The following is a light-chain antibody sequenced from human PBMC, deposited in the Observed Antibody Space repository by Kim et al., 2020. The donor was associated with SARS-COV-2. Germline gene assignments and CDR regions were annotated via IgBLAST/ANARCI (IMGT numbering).Light chain of an antibody. CDR3: QSRDSGGSVV. V-gene: IGLV3-19*01. Sequence: SSELTQDPAVSVALGQTVRITCQGDSLRTYYATWYQQKPRQAPVLLIYGRNNRPSGIPYRFSGSASGNSASLTITGAQAEDESDFYCQSRDSGGSVVFGGGTKLTVL. CDR1: SLRTYY. J-gene: IGLJ2*01. CDR2: GRN.